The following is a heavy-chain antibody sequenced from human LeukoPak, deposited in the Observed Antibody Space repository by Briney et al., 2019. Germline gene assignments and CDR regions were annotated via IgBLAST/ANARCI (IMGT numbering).Heavy chain of an antibody. D-gene: IGHD6-13*01. CDR2: INHSGST. CDR1: GGSISSYY. V-gene: IGHV4-34*01. Sequence: SETLSLTCTVSGGSISSYYWSWIRQPPGEGLEWIGEINHSGSTNYNPSLKSRVTISVDTSKNQFSLKLSSVTAADTAVYYCARGSSSSTPYDYWGQGTLVTVSS. CDR3: ARGSSSSTPYDY. J-gene: IGHJ4*02.